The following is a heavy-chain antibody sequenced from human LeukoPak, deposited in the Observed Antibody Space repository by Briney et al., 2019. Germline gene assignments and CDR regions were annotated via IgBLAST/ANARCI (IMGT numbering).Heavy chain of an antibody. CDR2: ISAYNGNT. J-gene: IGHJ3*02. D-gene: IGHD1-26*01. Sequence: ASVKVSCKASGYTFTSYGISWVRQAPGQGLEWMGWISAYNGNTNYAQKLQDRVTMTTDTSTSTAYMELRSLRSDDPAVYYCARKAGQLLLDAFDIWGQGTMVTVSS. CDR1: GYTFTSYG. V-gene: IGHV1-18*01. CDR3: ARKAGQLLLDAFDI.